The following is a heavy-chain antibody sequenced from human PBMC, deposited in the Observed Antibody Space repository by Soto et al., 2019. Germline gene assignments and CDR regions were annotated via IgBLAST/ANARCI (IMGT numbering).Heavy chain of an antibody. CDR1: GFTVSSNY. V-gene: IGHV3-23*01. Sequence: GGSLRLSCAASGFTVSSNYMSWVRQAPGKGLEWVSTISGSGGSTYYADSVKGRFTISRDNSKNTLYLQMNSLRAEDTAVYYCAKDHYYDSSGYYGPPDDAFDIWGQGTMVTVSS. CDR3: AKDHYYDSSGYYGPPDDAFDI. D-gene: IGHD3-22*01. J-gene: IGHJ3*02. CDR2: ISGSGGST.